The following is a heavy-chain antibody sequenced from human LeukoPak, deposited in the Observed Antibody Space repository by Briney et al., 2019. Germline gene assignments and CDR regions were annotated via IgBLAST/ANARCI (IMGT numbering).Heavy chain of an antibody. CDR2: IKQGGREE. J-gene: IGHJ5*02. D-gene: IGHD3-10*01. CDR3: ARDNGGWFDT. Sequence: GGSLRLSCVASEFIFSDYWMSWVRQAPGKGLEWVANIKQGGREEKYVSSVKGRFTISRDDAKSTLYLQMDSLSGDDTAVYYCARDNGGWFDTWGRGTLVTVSS. V-gene: IGHV3-7*03. CDR1: EFIFSDYW.